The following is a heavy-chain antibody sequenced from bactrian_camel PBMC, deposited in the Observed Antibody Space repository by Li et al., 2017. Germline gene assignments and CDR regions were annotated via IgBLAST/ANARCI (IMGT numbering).Heavy chain of an antibody. D-gene: IGHD7*01. CDR1: GFTFSTYY. J-gene: IGHJ4*01. Sequence: HVQLVESGGGTVQAGGSLRLSCAASGFTFSTYYMSWVRQAPGKGLEWVSSIYTGGGSTYYADFVKGRFTISQDNAKNTVYLQMNSLKPEDTAVYYCAADRSRVRGTWHHPCGTAHYWGQGTQVTVS. CDR3: AADRSRVRGTWHHPCGTAHY. V-gene: IGHV3-2*01. CDR2: IYTGGGST.